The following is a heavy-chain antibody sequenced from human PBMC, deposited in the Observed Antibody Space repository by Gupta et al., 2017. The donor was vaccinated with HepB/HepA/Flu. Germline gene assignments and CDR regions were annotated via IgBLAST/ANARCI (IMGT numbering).Heavy chain of an antibody. V-gene: IGHV3-23*01. CDR1: GFSFRNYA. Sequence: EVQLLESGGGLVQPGVSLRLSCAASGFSFRNYAMTWVRQAPGKGLEWVSTISGSGGSTYYADSVKGRFTISRDNSKNTLYLQMNSLRAEDTAVYYCAKARLGVGASTGRDYYGMDVWGQGTTVTVSS. D-gene: IGHD1-26*01. J-gene: IGHJ6*02. CDR2: ISGSGGST. CDR3: AKARLGVGASTGRDYYGMDV.